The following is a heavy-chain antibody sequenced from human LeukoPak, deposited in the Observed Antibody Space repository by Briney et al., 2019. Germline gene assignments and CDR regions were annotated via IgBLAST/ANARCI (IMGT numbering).Heavy chain of an antibody. Sequence: PGGSLRLSCAASGFTFSSYAMSWVRQAPGKGLEWVSAISGSGGSTYYADSVKGRFTISRDNSKNTLYLQMNSLRAEDTAVYYYAMHPGPVTRYFDYWGQGTLVTVSS. CDR1: GFTFSSYA. CDR2: ISGSGGST. V-gene: IGHV3-23*01. CDR3: AMHPGPVTRYFDY. J-gene: IGHJ4*02.